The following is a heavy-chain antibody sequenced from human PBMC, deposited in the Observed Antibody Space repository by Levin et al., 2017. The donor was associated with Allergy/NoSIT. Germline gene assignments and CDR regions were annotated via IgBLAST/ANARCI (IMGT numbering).Heavy chain of an antibody. CDR2: ISSTSNYI. CDR3: ARDYSSNYYFDY. J-gene: IGHJ4*02. V-gene: IGHV3-21*01. D-gene: IGHD6-13*01. CDR1: GFTFRTYT. Sequence: PGGSLRLSCAASGFTFRTYTMHWVRQAPGKGLEWVSSISSTSNYIYYADSVKGRFTISRDNAKNSLYLQMNSLRAEDMAVYYCARDYSSNYYFDYWGQGTLVTVSS.